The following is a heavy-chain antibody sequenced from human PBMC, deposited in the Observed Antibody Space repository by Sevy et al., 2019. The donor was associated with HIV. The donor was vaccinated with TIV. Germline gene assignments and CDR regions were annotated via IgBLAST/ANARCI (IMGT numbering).Heavy chain of an antibody. CDR3: ARHGRRVSSWYYFDY. V-gene: IGHV4-39*01. J-gene: IGHJ4*02. Sequence: SETLSLTCTVSGGSISSSSYYWGWIRQPPGKGLEWIGSIYYSGSTYYNPSLKSRVTISVDTSKNQFSLKLSSVTAADTAVYYCARHGRRVSSWYYFDYWGQGTLVTVSS. D-gene: IGHD6-13*01. CDR1: GGSISSSSYY. CDR2: IYYSGST.